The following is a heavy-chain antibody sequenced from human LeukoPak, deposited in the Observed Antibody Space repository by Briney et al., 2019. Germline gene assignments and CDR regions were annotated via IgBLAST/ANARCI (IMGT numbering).Heavy chain of an antibody. V-gene: IGHV3-64*01. D-gene: IGHD3-10*01. CDR3: ARGGSGKDAFDI. Sequence: PGGSLRLSCAASGFTFSSYAMHWVRQAPGKGLEYVSAISSNGGSTYYANSVKGRLTISRDNSKNTLYLQMGRLRAEDMAVYYCARGGSGKDAFDIWGQGTMVTVSS. J-gene: IGHJ3*02. CDR1: GFTFSSYA. CDR2: ISSNGGST.